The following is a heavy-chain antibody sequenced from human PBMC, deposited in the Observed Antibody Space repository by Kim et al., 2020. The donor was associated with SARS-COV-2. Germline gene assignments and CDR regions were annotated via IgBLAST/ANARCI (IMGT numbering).Heavy chain of an antibody. Sequence: GSLRLSCAASGFTFSTYGMHWVRQAPGKGLEWVAVIWYDGSNKYYADSVKGRFTISRDNSKNTLYLQMNSLRAEDTAVYYCAKDTSLRYFDWSPTYGMDVWGQGTTVTVSS. CDR2: IWYDGSNK. CDR3: AKDTSLRYFDWSPTYGMDV. CDR1: GFTFSTYG. J-gene: IGHJ6*02. V-gene: IGHV3-33*06. D-gene: IGHD3-9*01.